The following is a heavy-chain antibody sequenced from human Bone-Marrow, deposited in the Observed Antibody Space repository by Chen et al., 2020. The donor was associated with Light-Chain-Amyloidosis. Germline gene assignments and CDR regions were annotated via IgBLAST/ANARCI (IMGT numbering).Heavy chain of an antibody. CDR2: ISPCKGNV. Sequence: QIQLVQSGAEVKKPGASVKVACKTPGYSFVSYGINWVRQAPGQGLQWMGWISPCKGNVRYAQNLQDRITMTTDRSTSTAYMELRSLRSDDTAVYFCARDLYAFGVTQSYSYAMDVWGQGTTVNVSS. V-gene: IGHV1-18*04. CDR1: GYSFVSYG. J-gene: IGHJ6*02. CDR3: ARDLYAFGVTQSYSYAMDV. D-gene: IGHD3-3*01.